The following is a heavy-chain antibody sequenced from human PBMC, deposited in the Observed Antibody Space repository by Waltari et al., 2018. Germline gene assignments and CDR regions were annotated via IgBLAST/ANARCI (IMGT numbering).Heavy chain of an antibody. Sequence: VQLVQSGAVVKKKGASVKVSGETSGCVFTADYMFWVRQAPGQGLQCMGWINPNSGDTDYAQQVQGRVTMTRDTSTPTAYIDVINLTAAATAIYYCARPAPLIHGQPYLDNWGQGTLVTVSS. J-gene: IGHJ4*02. CDR3: ARPAPLIHGQPYLDN. CDR2: INPNSGDT. V-gene: IGHV1-2*02. CDR1: GCVFTADY. D-gene: IGHD2-8*01.